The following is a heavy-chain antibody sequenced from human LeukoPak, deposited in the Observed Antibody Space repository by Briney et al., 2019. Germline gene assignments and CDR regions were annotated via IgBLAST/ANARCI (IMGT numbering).Heavy chain of an antibody. CDR3: ARYSGSYSGFDY. CDR1: GGSISSYY. J-gene: IGHJ4*02. Sequence: SETLSLTCTVSGGSISSYYWSWIRQPPGKGLEWIGYIYYSGSINYNPPLKSRVTISVDTSKNQFSLKLRSVTAADTAVYYCARYSGSYSGFDYWGQGTLVTVSS. V-gene: IGHV4-59*08. CDR2: IYYSGSI. D-gene: IGHD1-26*01.